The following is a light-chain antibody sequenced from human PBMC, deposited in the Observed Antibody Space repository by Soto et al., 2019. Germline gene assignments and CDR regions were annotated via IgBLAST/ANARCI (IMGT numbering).Light chain of an antibody. CDR3: QNYNSAPLT. J-gene: IGKJ4*01. CDR1: HDIGNS. V-gene: IGKV1-27*01. Sequence: DLQMTQSPPSLSASVGDRVTVTCRASHDIGNSLAWYQQRPGKSPRLLIYDASSLQSGVSPRFSGSGSGTYFTLAINSLRPEDVATFYCQNYNSAPLTFGGGTKVDIK. CDR2: DAS.